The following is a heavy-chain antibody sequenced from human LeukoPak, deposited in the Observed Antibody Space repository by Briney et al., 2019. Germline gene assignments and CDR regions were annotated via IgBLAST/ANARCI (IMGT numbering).Heavy chain of an antibody. J-gene: IGHJ4*02. CDR2: INYDGSNK. Sequence: PGGSLRLSCAASGFSFRHYGMHWVRQAPGKGLEWVAFINYDGSNKYYADSVKGRFTISRDNSKNTLYLEINSLSADDTAVYYCATTDTTCYWGQGTLVTASS. D-gene: IGHD1-14*01. V-gene: IGHV3-30*02. CDR3: ATTDTTCY. CDR1: GFSFRHYG.